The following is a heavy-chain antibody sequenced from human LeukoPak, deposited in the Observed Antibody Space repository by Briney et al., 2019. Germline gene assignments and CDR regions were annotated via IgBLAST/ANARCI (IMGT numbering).Heavy chain of an antibody. CDR2: ISAYNGNT. D-gene: IGHD2-15*01. Sequence: ASVKVSCTASGYTFTSYGISWVRQAPGQGLEWMGWISAYNGNTNYAQKLQGRVTMTTDTSTSTAYMELRSLRSDDTAVYYCARESENCSGGSCTNDAFDIWGQGTMVTVSS. V-gene: IGHV1-18*01. J-gene: IGHJ3*02. CDR1: GYTFTSYG. CDR3: ARESENCSGGSCTNDAFDI.